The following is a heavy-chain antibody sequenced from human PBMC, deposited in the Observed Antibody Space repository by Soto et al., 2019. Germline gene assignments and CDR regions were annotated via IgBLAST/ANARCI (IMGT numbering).Heavy chain of an antibody. D-gene: IGHD1-20*01. J-gene: IGHJ6*02. Sequence: QVHLVQSGAEMEKPGASVKVSCKASGYSFTTFAIHWVRQAPGQGLEWLGWINAGNGNTKSSQKFQGRVTLTSDPSATTAYMEVSSLTSEDTAVYFCARIGRSISGAGRYYFYYGLDVWGQGTTVTVSS. V-gene: IGHV1-3*01. CDR2: INAGNGNT. CDR3: ARIGRSISGAGRYYFYYGLDV. CDR1: GYSFTTFA.